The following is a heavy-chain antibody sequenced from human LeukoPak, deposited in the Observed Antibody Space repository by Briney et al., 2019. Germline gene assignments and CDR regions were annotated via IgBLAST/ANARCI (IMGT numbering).Heavy chain of an antibody. D-gene: IGHD2-2*01. J-gene: IGHJ6*03. Sequence: GGSLRLSCAASGFTFSNAWMSWVRQAPGKGLEWVGRIKSKTDGGTTDYAAPVKGRFTISRDDSKNTLYLQMNSLKTEDTAVYYCTTCPQLLFSYYYYMDVWGKGTTVTVSS. CDR3: TTCPQLLFSYYYYMDV. CDR1: GFTFSNAW. V-gene: IGHV3-15*01. CDR2: IKSKTDGGTT.